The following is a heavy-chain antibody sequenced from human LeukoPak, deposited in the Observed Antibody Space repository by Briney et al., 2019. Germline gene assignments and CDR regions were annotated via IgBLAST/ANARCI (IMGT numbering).Heavy chain of an antibody. V-gene: IGHV4-38-2*02. Sequence: SETLSLTCTVSGYSISSGYYWGWIRQPPGKGLEWIGSIYHSGSTYYNPSLKSRVTISVDTSKNQFSLKLSSVTAADTAVYYCARWPAAGSGWFDPWGQGTLVSVSS. CDR2: IYHSGST. CDR3: ARWPAAGSGWFDP. CDR1: GYSISSGYY. J-gene: IGHJ5*02. D-gene: IGHD6-13*01.